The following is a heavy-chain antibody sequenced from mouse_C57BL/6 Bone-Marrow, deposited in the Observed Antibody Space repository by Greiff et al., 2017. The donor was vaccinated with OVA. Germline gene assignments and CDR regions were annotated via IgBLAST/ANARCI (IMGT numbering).Heavy chain of an antibody. CDR1: GYAFSSSW. D-gene: IGHD4-1*01. Sequence: QVQLKQSGPELVKPGASVKISCKASGYAFSSSWMNWVKQRPGKGLEWIGRIYPGDGDTNYNGKFKGKATLTADKSSSTAYMQLSSLTSEDAAVYFCARETGPYAMDYWGQGTSVTVSS. CDR2: IYPGDGDT. V-gene: IGHV1-82*01. J-gene: IGHJ4*01. CDR3: ARETGPYAMDY.